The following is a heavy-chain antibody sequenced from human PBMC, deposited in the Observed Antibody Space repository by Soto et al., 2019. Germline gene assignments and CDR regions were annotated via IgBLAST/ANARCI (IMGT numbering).Heavy chain of an antibody. V-gene: IGHV3-7*01. CDR2: IKQDGSEK. Sequence: EVQLVESGGGLVQPGGSLRLSCAASGFTFSTYWMSWVRQAPGKGLEWVADIKQDGSEKYFLDSVKGRFTISRDNAKNSLYLQVNSLRAEDTAVYYCARVVEDPWRGDLGPFDYWGQGTRVTVSS. D-gene: IGHD3-16*01. CDR1: GFTFSTYW. CDR3: ARVVEDPWRGDLGPFDY. J-gene: IGHJ4*02.